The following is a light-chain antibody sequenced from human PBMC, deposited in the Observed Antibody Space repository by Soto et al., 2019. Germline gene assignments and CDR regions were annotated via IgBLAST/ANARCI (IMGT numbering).Light chain of an antibody. CDR2: DAS. J-gene: IGKJ1*01. Sequence: DIQMTQFPSTLFASVGDRVTITCRASQSISRWLAWYQQKPGKAPKLLIYDASNLEKGVPSRFSGRGSGTEFTHAISSLQPDDFATYFCQQDNSYSPETLGQGTKVEI. V-gene: IGKV1-5*01. CDR3: QQDNSYSPET. CDR1: QSISRW.